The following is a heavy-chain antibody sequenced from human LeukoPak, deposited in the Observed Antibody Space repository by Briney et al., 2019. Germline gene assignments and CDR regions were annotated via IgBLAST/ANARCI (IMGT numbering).Heavy chain of an antibody. J-gene: IGHJ5*02. CDR2: ISGSGGST. CDR3: ARGIAAMVS. V-gene: IGHV3-23*01. Sequence: GSLRLSCAASGFTFSSYGMSWVRQAPGKGLEWVSAISGSGGSTYYADSVKGRFTISKNNAENSLFLQMNSLRAEDTALYYCARGIAAMVSWGQGTLVTVSS. D-gene: IGHD5-18*01. CDR1: GFTFSSYG.